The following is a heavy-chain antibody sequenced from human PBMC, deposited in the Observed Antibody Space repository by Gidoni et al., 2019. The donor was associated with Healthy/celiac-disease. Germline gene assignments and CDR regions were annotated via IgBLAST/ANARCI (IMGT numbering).Heavy chain of an antibody. Sequence: QVQLVQSGAEVKKPGSSVKVSCKASGGTFSSYTISWVRQSPGQGLEWMGRIIPILGIANYAKKFQGRVTITADKSTSTAYMELSSLRSEDTAVYYCAREEEDYYDSSGYYGVYFDYWGQGTLVTVSS. V-gene: IGHV1-69*08. D-gene: IGHD3-22*01. CDR2: IIPILGIA. J-gene: IGHJ4*02. CDR3: AREEEDYYDSSGYYGVYFDY. CDR1: GGTFSSYT.